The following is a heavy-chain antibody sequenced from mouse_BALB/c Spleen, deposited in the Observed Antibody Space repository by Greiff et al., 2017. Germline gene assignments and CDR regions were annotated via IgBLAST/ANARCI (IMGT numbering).Heavy chain of an antibody. Sequence: EVQRVESGGGLVKPGGSLKLSCAASGFTFSDYYMYWVRQTPEKRLEWVATISDGGSYTYYPDSVKGRFTISRDNAKNNLYLQMSSLKSEGTAMYYCARDGWDRDYWGQGTTLTVSS. CDR1: GFTFSDYY. D-gene: IGHD4-1*01. J-gene: IGHJ2*01. CDR3: ARDGWDRDY. CDR2: ISDGGSYT. V-gene: IGHV5-4*02.